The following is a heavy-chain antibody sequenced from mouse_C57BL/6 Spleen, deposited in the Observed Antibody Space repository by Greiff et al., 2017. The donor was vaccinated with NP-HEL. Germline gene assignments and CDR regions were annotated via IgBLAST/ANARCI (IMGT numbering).Heavy chain of an antibody. V-gene: IGHV1-66*01. CDR2: IYPGSGNT. D-gene: IGHD2-4*01. Sequence: VQLQQSGPELVKPGASVKISCKASGYSFTSYYINWVKQRPGQGLEWIGWIYPGSGNTKYNEKFKGKATLTADTSSSTAYMQLSSLTSEDSAVYYCAVYYYYDSGFAYWGQGTLVTVSA. J-gene: IGHJ3*01. CDR1: GYSFTSYY. CDR3: AVYYYYDSGFAY.